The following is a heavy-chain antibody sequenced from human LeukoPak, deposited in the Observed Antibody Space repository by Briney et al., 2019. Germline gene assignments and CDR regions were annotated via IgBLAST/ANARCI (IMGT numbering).Heavy chain of an antibody. J-gene: IGHJ4*02. CDR2: IYYSGST. D-gene: IGHD3-10*01. Sequence: SETLSLTCTVSGGSISSYYWSWIRQPPGNGLEWIGYIYYSGSTNYNPSLKSRVTISVDTSKNQFSLKLSSVTAADTAVYYCARGLGAPFYYFDYWGQGTLVTVSS. CDR3: ARGLGAPFYYFDY. V-gene: IGHV4-59*01. CDR1: GGSISSYY.